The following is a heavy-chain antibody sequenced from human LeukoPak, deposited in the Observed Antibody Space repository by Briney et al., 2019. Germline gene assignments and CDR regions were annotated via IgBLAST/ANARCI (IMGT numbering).Heavy chain of an antibody. CDR3: AKLDFDY. J-gene: IGHJ4*02. CDR1: GFTFSNYW. V-gene: IGHV3-23*01. CDR2: ISGSGTTT. Sequence: PGGSLRLSCAASGFTFSNYWMTWVRQAPGKGLEWVSVISGSGTTTYYADSVKGRFTISRDNSKNTLYLQMNSLRAEDTAIYYCAKLDFDYWGQGTLVTVSS.